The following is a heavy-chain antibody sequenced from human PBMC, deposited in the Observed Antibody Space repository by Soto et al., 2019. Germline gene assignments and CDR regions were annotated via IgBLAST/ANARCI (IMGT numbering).Heavy chain of an antibody. CDR3: AKGQHCSSTSCYFYYYGMDV. CDR2: ISYDGSNK. D-gene: IGHD2-2*01. V-gene: IGHV3-30*18. Sequence: QVQLVESGGGVVQPGRSLRLSCAASGFIFNTYDMHWVRQAPGKGLEWVAVISYDGSNKYYADSMKGRLTISRDNSKKMLYLQMNSLRPEDTAVYYCAKGQHCSSTSCYFYYYGMDVWGQGTKVAVSS. CDR1: GFIFNTYD. J-gene: IGHJ6*02.